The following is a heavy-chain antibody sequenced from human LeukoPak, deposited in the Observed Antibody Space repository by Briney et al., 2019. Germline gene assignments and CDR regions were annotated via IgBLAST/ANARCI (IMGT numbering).Heavy chain of an antibody. CDR2: IIPIFGTA. D-gene: IGHD3-22*01. J-gene: IGHJ4*02. Sequence: ALVKVSCKASGGTFSSYAISWVRQAPGQGLEWMGGIIPIFGTANYAQKFQGRVTITADESTSTAYMELSSLRSEDTAVYYCARAPLDYYDSSGYFDYWGQGTLVTVSS. CDR1: GGTFSSYA. CDR3: ARAPLDYYDSSGYFDY. V-gene: IGHV1-69*13.